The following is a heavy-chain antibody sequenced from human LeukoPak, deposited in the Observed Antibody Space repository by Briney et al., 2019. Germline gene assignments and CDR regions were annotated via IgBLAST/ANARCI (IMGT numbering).Heavy chain of an antibody. D-gene: IGHD3-9*01. CDR3: AREGNYDILTGYYL. CDR1: GFTFTTYA. CDR2: ISGRGGTT. V-gene: IGHV3-23*01. Sequence: GGSLRLSCAASGFTFTTYAMSWVRQAPGKGLEWVSAISGRGGTTYYADSVKGRFTISRDNSKNTVSLQMNSLRAEDTAVYYCAREGNYDILTGYYLWGQGTLVTVSS. J-gene: IGHJ4*02.